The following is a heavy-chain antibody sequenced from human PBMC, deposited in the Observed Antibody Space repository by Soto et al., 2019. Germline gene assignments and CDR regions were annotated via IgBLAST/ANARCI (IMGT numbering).Heavy chain of an antibody. CDR1: GFTFSSYS. V-gene: IGHV3-48*01. J-gene: IGHJ4*02. D-gene: IGHD2-15*01. Sequence: GGSLRLSCAASGFTFSSYSMNWVRQAPGKGLEWVSYISSSSSTIYYADSVKGRFTISRDNAKNSLYLQMNSLRAEDTAVYYCARSVSCGGSCKYFDYWGQGTLVTVSS. CDR2: ISSSSSTI. CDR3: ARSVSCGGSCKYFDY.